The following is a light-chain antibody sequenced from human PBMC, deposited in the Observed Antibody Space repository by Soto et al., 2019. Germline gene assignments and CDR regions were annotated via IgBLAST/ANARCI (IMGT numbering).Light chain of an antibody. Sequence: QSALTQPASVSGSPGQSITISCTGTSSDFGTYNVVSWYQQRPGEVPKLILYQVSKRPSGVSNRFSGSKSGNTASLTISGLQAEDEAHYYCSSYTGTNAFLFGTGTQLTVL. V-gene: IGLV2-23*02. J-gene: IGLJ1*01. CDR2: QVS. CDR3: SSYTGTNAFL. CDR1: SSDFGTYNV.